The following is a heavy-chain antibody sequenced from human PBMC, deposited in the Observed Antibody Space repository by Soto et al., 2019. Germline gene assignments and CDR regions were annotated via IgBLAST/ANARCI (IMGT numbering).Heavy chain of an antibody. CDR2: IIPMLDIV. CDR3: ATEASHECFDQ. V-gene: IGHV1-69*10. J-gene: IGHJ4*02. Sequence: SVKVSCKASGDTFGTYPVSWVRQAPGQGLEWMGGIIPMLDIVHFAQTFEGRVTITADEFSNTVYMELSSLRSDDTAVYYCATEASHECFDQWGQGTLVTVSS. CDR1: GDTFGTYP.